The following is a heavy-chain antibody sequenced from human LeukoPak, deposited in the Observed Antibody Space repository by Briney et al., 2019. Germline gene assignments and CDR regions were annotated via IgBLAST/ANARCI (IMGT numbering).Heavy chain of an antibody. CDR2: IKQDGSEK. CDR3: ARDGYSHPHGY. V-gene: IGHV3-7*05. D-gene: IGHD5-18*01. Sequence: PGGSLRLSCAASGFSFSGYWMSWVRQAPGKGLEWVANIKQDGSEKYYVDSVKGRFTISRDNAKNSLYLQMNSLRAEDTAVYYCARDGYSHPHGYWGQGTLVTVSS. CDR1: GFSFSGYW. J-gene: IGHJ4*02.